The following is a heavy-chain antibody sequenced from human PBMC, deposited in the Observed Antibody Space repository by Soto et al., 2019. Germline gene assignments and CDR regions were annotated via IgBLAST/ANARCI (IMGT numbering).Heavy chain of an antibody. CDR2: TYYRSKWYN. V-gene: IGHV6-1*01. J-gene: IGHJ5*02. Sequence: PSQTLSRTCAISGDSVSSNSAAWNCIRQSPSRGLEWLGRTYYRSKWYNDYAVSVKSRITINPDTSKNQFCLQLNSVTPEDTAVYYCANIAAGATWFDPWGQGTLVTVSS. D-gene: IGHD6-13*01. CDR1: GDSVSSNSAA. CDR3: ANIAAGATWFDP.